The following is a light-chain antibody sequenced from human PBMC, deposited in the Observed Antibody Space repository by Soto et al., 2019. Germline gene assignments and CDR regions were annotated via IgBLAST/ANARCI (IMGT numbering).Light chain of an antibody. CDR2: GAS. J-gene: IGKJ5*01. CDR3: LQYDGWPLT. V-gene: IGKV3-15*01. CDR1: QSVSSN. Sequence: EIVMTQSPAPLSVSPGKRATLSCRASQSVSSNLAWYQHKPGQAPRLLISGASTRATGIPARFSGDGSGTEFTLTIGSLQSEDFVVYYCLQYDGWPLTFGQGTRLEIK.